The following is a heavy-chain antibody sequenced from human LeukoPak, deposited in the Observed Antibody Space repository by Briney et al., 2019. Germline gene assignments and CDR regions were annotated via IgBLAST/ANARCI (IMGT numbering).Heavy chain of an antibody. CDR1: GFTFSSYA. CDR2: ISYDGSNK. J-gene: IGHJ4*02. Sequence: GRSLRLSCAASGFTFSSYAMHWVRQAPGKGLEWVAVISYDGSNKYYADSVKGRFTISRDNSKNTLYLEMNSLRAEDTAVYYCARGREDTAWSPPDYWGQGTLVTVSS. V-gene: IGHV3-30-3*01. CDR3: ARGREDTAWSPPDY. D-gene: IGHD5-18*01.